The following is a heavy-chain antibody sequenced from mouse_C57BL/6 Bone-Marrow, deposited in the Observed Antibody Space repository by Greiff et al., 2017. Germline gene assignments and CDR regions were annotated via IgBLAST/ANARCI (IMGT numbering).Heavy chain of an antibody. D-gene: IGHD2-9*01. J-gene: IGHJ4*01. CDR2: IYPGSGST. Sequence: VQLQQPGAELVKPGASVKMSCKASGYTFTSYWITWVKQRPGQGLEWIGDIYPGSGSTNYNEKFKSKATLTVDTSSSTAYMQLSSLTSEDSAVYYCARSPYYGYDWYAMDYWGQGTSVTVSS. V-gene: IGHV1-55*01. CDR1: GYTFTSYW. CDR3: ARSPYYGYDWYAMDY.